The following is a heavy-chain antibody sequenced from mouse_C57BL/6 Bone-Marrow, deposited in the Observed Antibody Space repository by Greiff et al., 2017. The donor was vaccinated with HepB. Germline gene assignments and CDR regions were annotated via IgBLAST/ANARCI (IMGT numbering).Heavy chain of an antibody. CDR1: GYSITSGYY. J-gene: IGHJ3*01. V-gene: IGHV3-6*01. Sequence: ESGPGLVKPSQSLSLTCSVTGYSITSGYYWNWIRQFPGNKLEWMGYISYDGSNNYNPSLKNRISITRDTSKNQFFLKLNSVTTEDTATYYCAREGLRSSAWFAYWGQGTLVTVSA. D-gene: IGHD1-1*01. CDR3: AREGLRSSAWFAY. CDR2: ISYDGSN.